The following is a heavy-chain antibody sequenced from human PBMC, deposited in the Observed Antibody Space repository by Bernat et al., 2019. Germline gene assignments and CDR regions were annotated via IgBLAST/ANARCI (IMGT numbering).Heavy chain of an antibody. Sequence: QGELVQSGTEMKKLGASVRVSCKAPGFIFTSNGFAWVRQAPGQWLEWRGRVSAYNGDTQYAQKFQGRVLMTTDSSTTTAYMELKNLRSDDTAVYFCATTSVRLYWYFDLWGRGTLVTVSS. CDR3: ATTSVRLYWYFDL. J-gene: IGHJ2*01. V-gene: IGHV1-18*01. CDR1: GFIFTSNG. CDR2: VSAYNGDT.